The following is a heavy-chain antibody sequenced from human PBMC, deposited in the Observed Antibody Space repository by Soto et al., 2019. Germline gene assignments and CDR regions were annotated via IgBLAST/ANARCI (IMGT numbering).Heavy chain of an antibody. D-gene: IGHD3-10*01. CDR2: IYWDDDN. Sequence: QITLKESGPTLVKPTQTLTLTCTFSGFSLTTNGMGVGWIRQPPGKALEWLGIIYWDDDNRYSPSLKTRLTITTAPSQTRVVLTLINVENMNKTQHPCAPRMWVRGFTPYLDVCGKGTMVTVSS. CDR3: APRMWVRGFTPYLDV. J-gene: IGHJ6*03. CDR1: GFSLTTNGMG. V-gene: IGHV2-5*02.